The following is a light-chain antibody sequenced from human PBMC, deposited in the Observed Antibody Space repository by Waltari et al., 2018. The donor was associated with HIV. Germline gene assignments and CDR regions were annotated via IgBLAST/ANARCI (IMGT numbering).Light chain of an antibody. CDR2: KDT. CDR1: SSNIENVN. V-gene: IGLV1-47*01. CDR3: VGWDSRLSGYV. Sequence: QSVLTQPPSASGTPGQRVTISCSGSSSNIENVNVYWYQQLTGAAPRLLIYKDTQPPSGVPDRFTGAKCGTSASLAISGVRCADEADYYGVGWDSRLSGYVVGTGTKVTVL. J-gene: IGLJ1*01.